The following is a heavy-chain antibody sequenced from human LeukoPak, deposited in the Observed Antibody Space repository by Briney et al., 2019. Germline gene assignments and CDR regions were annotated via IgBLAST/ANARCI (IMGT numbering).Heavy chain of an antibody. CDR2: ISAYNGNT. D-gene: IGHD3-3*01. Sequence: ASVKVSSKASGYTFTSYGISWVRQAPGQGLEWMGWISAYNGNTNYAQKLQGRVTMTTDTSTSTAYMELRSLRSDDTPVYYCARVDFYDFWDINWFDSLSQGTLVTVSS. J-gene: IGHJ5*01. CDR3: ARVDFYDFWDINWFDS. CDR1: GYTFTSYG. V-gene: IGHV1-18*01.